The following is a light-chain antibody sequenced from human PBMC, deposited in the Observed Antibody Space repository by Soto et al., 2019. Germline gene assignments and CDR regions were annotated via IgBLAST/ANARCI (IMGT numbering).Light chain of an antibody. CDR3: QQRSNWPPYT. Sequence: EIVLTQSPATLSLSPGERATLSCRASQSVSSYFALYQQKPGQAPRLLIYDASNRATGIPARFSGSGSGTDVTLTISSLEPEDFSVYYCQQRSNWPPYTFGQGTKLEIK. CDR2: DAS. V-gene: IGKV3-11*01. J-gene: IGKJ2*01. CDR1: QSVSSY.